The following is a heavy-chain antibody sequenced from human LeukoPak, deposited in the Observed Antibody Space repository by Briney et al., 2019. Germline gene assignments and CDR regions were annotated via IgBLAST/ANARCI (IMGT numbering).Heavy chain of an antibody. D-gene: IGHD6-13*01. Sequence: SETLSLTCAVYGGSFSGYYWSWIRQPPGKGLEWIGEINHSGSTNYNPSLKSRVTISVDTSKNQFSLKLSSVTAADTAVYYCARVLRGVYYSGSSKPYFDYWGQGTLVTVSS. CDR2: INHSGST. CDR1: GGSFSGYY. V-gene: IGHV4-34*01. CDR3: ARVLRGVYYSGSSKPYFDY. J-gene: IGHJ4*02.